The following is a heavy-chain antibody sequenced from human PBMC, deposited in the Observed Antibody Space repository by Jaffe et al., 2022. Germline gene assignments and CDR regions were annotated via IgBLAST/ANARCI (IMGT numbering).Heavy chain of an antibody. CDR3: VRGSDYYGSGSLLQH. D-gene: IGHD3-10*01. J-gene: IGHJ1*01. Sequence: EVQLVESGGGLVQPGGSLRLSCEASGFTFRSYSMSWVRQAPGKGLEWVSYISSSGTTVYYADSVKGRFTISRDNAKNSLYLQMNSLRVADTAVYYCVRGSDYYGSGSLLQHWGQGTLVTVSS. CDR2: ISSSGTTV. V-gene: IGHV3-48*01. CDR1: GFTFRSYS.